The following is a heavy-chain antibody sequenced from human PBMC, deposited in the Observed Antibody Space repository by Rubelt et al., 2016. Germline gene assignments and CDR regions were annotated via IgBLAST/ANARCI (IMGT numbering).Heavy chain of an antibody. CDR2: IYYSGST. V-gene: IGHV4-30-4*07. Sequence: SLTCAVSGGSISSGGYAWSWIRQAPGKGLEWIGYIYYSGSTYYNPSLKSRVTLSVDTSKNQFSLKLRSVTAAETAVYYCARGRLGYGMDVWGQGTTVTVSS. CDR3: ARGRLGYGMDV. D-gene: IGHD3-16*01. J-gene: IGHJ6*02. CDR1: GGSISSGGYA.